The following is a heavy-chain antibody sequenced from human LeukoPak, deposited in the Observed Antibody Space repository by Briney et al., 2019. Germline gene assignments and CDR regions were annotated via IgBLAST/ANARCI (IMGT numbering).Heavy chain of an antibody. CDR3: AKNRIPTSITPDS. Sequence: GGSLRLSCEGSGFIFSSYAMTWVRQAPGKGLQWVSSISGSGESTYYADSMKGRFTISRDNSKNTLYLQMNSLRADDTAVYYCAKNRIPTSITPDSWGQGTLVTVSS. V-gene: IGHV3-23*01. J-gene: IGHJ5*01. D-gene: IGHD2-2*02. CDR1: GFIFSSYA. CDR2: ISGSGEST.